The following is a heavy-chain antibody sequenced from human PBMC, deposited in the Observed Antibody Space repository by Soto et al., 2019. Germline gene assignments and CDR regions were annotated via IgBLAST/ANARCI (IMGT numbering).Heavy chain of an antibody. J-gene: IGHJ6*02. CDR1: GFTFSNYA. CDR3: AKDALGDYFYYGMDV. CDR2: ISDSGGRT. Sequence: GGSLRLSCAASGFTFSNYALSWVRQAPGKGLEWVSSISDSGGRTYYADSVKGRFTISRDNSKNTLYLQMNSLRAEDTAIYYCAKDALGDYFYYGMDVWGQGTTVTVSS. V-gene: IGHV3-23*01.